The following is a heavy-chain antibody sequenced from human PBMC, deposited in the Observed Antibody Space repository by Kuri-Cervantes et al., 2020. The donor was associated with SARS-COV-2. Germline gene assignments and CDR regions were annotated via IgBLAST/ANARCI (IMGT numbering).Heavy chain of an antibody. J-gene: IGHJ3*02. CDR1: GYSISSGYY. D-gene: IGHD2-2*01. Sequence: SETLSLTCAVSGYSISSGYYWGWIRQPPGKGLEWIGCIYHSGSTYYNPSLKSRVTISVDTSKNQFSLKLSSVTAADTAVHYCARQDLLDCSSTSCSFDAFDIWGQGTMVTVSS. V-gene: IGHV4-38-2*01. CDR2: IYHSGST. CDR3: ARQDLLDCSSTSCSFDAFDI.